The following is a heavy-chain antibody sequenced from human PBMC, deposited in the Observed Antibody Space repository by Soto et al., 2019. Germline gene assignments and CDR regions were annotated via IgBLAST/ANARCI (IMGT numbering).Heavy chain of an antibody. CDR2: IYHSGST. D-gene: IGHD3-22*01. Sequence: PSETLSLTCAVSGGSISSSNWWSWVRQPPGKGLEWIGEIYHSGSTNYNPSLKSRVTISVDKSKNQFSLKLSSVTAADTAVYYCARSPSDYYDSSGYYGFDYWGQGTLVTVSS. CDR3: ARSPSDYYDSSGYYGFDY. J-gene: IGHJ4*02. CDR1: GGSISSSNW. V-gene: IGHV4-4*02.